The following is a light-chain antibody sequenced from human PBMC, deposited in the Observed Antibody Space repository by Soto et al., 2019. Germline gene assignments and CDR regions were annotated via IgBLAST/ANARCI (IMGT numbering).Light chain of an antibody. CDR3: QQYINRPFT. V-gene: IGKV3-15*01. Sequence: EIVMTQSPATLSVSPGERATLSCRASQSVSSNLAWYQQKPGQAPRLIIYGASTRATGIPARFSGSGSGTEFTLTISSLQSEDFAVYYCQQYINRPFTFGPGTKVDIK. CDR1: QSVSSN. CDR2: GAS. J-gene: IGKJ3*01.